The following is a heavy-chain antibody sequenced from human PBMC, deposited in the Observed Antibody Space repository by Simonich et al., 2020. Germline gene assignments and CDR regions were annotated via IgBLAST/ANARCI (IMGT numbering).Heavy chain of an antibody. D-gene: IGHD6-6*01. CDR2: IYYSGGT. V-gene: IGHV4-59*08. Sequence: QVQLQESGPGLVKPSETLSLTCTVSGGSISSYYWSWIRQPPWKGLEWIRSIYYSGGTTYNPPLKDRVTISLDTSKNQFSLKLSSVTAADTAVYYCARHDPGIAARPPSFYYYYFMDVWGKGTTVTVSS. J-gene: IGHJ6*03. CDR3: ARHDPGIAARPPSFYYYYFMDV. CDR1: GGSISSYY.